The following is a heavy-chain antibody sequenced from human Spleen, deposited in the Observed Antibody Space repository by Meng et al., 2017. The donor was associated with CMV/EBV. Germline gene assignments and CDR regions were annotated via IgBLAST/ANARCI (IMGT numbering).Heavy chain of an antibody. CDR2: IIPIFGTA. CDR1: GGTFSSYA. Sequence: SVKVSCKASGGTFSSYAISWVRQAPGQGLEWMGGIIPIFGTANYAQKFQGRVTITTDESTSTAYMELSSLRSEDTAVYYCASSDIVVVPAAIFHYYYGMDVWGQGTTVTVSS. V-gene: IGHV1-69*05. J-gene: IGHJ6*02. CDR3: ASSDIVVVPAAIFHYYYGMDV. D-gene: IGHD2-2*01.